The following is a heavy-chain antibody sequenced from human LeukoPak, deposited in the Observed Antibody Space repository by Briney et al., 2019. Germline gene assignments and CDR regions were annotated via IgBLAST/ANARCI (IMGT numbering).Heavy chain of an antibody. CDR1: GFTFSTYS. CDR3: ATLNIASPFDS. J-gene: IGHJ4*02. D-gene: IGHD2-15*01. CDR2: IHGDSSTI. V-gene: IGHV3-48*01. Sequence: GGSLRLSCAASGFTFSTYSMNWVRQAPGKGLEWVSYIHGDSSTIYYADSVKGRFTISRDNAKNSLYLQMNSLRAEDTAVYYCATLNIASPFDSWGQGTLVTVSS.